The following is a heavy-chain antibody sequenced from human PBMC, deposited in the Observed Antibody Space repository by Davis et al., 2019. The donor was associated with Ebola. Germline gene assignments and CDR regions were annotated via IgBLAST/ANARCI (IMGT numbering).Heavy chain of an antibody. V-gene: IGHV3-23*01. J-gene: IGHJ4*02. CDR3: ARDITVGAFSLDH. Sequence: PGGSLRLSCAASGFTFSSYTMTWVRQAPGKGLEWVSAISGSGGDTYYADSVRGRFTISRDNAKNSLFLQMNNLRDEDTAIYYCARDITVGAFSLDHWGQGILVTVSS. CDR1: GFTFSSYT. D-gene: IGHD1-26*01. CDR2: ISGSGGDT.